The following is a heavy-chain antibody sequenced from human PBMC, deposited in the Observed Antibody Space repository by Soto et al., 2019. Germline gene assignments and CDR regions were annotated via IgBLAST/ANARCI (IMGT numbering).Heavy chain of an antibody. CDR3: AKPRYNWNFDAFDI. D-gene: IGHD1-1*01. Sequence: EVQLLESGGGLVQPGGSLRLSCAASGFTFSSYAMSWVRQAPGKGLEWVSAISNIGGSTYYADSVKGRFTISRDNSKTSLYLKMNSLRAEDTAVYYCAKPRYNWNFDAFDIWGQGTMVTVSS. V-gene: IGHV3-23*01. CDR1: GFTFSSYA. J-gene: IGHJ3*02. CDR2: ISNIGGST.